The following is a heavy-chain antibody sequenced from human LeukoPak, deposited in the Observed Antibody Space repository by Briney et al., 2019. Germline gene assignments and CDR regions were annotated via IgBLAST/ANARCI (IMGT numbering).Heavy chain of an antibody. D-gene: IGHD3-9*01. Sequence: GGSLRLSCAASGFTFSSYCVSWARQAPGKWLEWVSAISGSGNSKYYADSVKGRFNISRDNSKNTLYLQMNSLRAEDTAVYYCAKDRGYYDILTGYQYYFDYWGQGTLVTVSS. CDR3: AKDRGYYDILTGYQYYFDY. J-gene: IGHJ4*02. CDR1: GFTFSSYC. V-gene: IGHV3-23*01. CDR2: ISGSGNSK.